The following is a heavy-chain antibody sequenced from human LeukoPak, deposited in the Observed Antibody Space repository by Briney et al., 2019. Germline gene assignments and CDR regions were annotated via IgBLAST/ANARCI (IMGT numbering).Heavy chain of an antibody. V-gene: IGHV3-66*01. CDR2: IYSGGGT. CDR1: GXTVSSSY. D-gene: IGHD3-22*01. CDR3: ARNYYDSSAYYYFDY. J-gene: IGHJ4*02. Sequence: GGSLRLSCAASGXTVSSSYMNWVRQAPGKGLEWVSLIYSGGGTYYADSVKGRFTISRDNSKNTLYLQMNSLRAEDTAVYYCARNYYDSSAYYYFDYWGQGTLVTVSS.